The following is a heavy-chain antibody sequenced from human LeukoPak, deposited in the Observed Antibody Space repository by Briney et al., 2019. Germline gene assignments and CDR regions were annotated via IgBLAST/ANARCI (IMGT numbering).Heavy chain of an antibody. CDR2: ISSSSSYI. CDR3: ARDSDRSGYCDY. Sequence: GGSLRLSCAASGFTFSSYSMNWVRQAPGNGLEWVSSISSSSSYIYYADSVKGRFTISRDNAKNSLYLQMNSLRAEDTAVYYCARDSDRSGYCDYWGQGTLVTVSS. CDR1: GFTFSSYS. D-gene: IGHD3-22*01. J-gene: IGHJ4*02. V-gene: IGHV3-21*01.